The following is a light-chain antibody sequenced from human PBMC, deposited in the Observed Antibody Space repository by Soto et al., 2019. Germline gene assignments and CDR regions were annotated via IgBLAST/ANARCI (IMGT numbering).Light chain of an antibody. Sequence: EIVLTQSPGTLSLSPGERATLSCRASQSVRSTFLAWYQQKPGQAPRLLIFGVSNRATGIPDRFSGSGSGTDFTLTISRLEPEDFAVYYCGQFVSAPPRTFGQGTKVDIK. CDR1: QSVRSTF. CDR3: GQFVSAPPRT. J-gene: IGKJ1*01. V-gene: IGKV3-20*01. CDR2: GVS.